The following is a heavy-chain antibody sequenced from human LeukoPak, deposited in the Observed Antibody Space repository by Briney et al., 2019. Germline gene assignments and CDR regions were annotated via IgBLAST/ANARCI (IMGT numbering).Heavy chain of an antibody. J-gene: IGHJ4*02. CDR1: GFTFSDHY. D-gene: IGHD6-19*01. Sequence: GGSLRLSCAASGFTFSDHYMVWVRQAPGKGLEWVGRSRNKANSYTTDYAASVKGRFTISRDDSKNSLYLQMNSLKIEDTAVYYCARAYSSGWYSPGYWGQGTLVTVSS. CDR3: ARAYSSGWYSPGY. CDR2: SRNKANSYTT. V-gene: IGHV3-72*01.